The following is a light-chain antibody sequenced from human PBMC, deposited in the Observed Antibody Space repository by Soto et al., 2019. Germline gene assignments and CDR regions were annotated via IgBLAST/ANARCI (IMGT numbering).Light chain of an antibody. CDR3: CSYADKYTYV. CDR1: SSDIGDYDY. J-gene: IGLJ1*01. CDR2: DVT. Sequence: QSVLTQPRSVSGSPGQSVTISCTGTSSDIGDYDYVSWYQHHAGKTPKLMIYDVTKRPPGVPDRFSGSKSGSTASLTISGLQADDEADYYCCSYADKYTYVFGTGTKVTVL. V-gene: IGLV2-11*01.